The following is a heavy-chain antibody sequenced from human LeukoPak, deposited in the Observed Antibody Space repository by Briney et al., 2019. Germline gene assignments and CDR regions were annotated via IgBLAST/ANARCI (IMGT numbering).Heavy chain of an antibody. V-gene: IGHV4-34*01. J-gene: IGHJ4*02. CDR2: INHSGST. CDR3: ACISGSYSVDY. CDR1: GGSFSGYY. D-gene: IGHD1-26*01. Sequence: PSETLSLTCAVYGGSFSGYYWSWIRQPSGKGLEWIGEINHSGSTNYNPSLKSRVTISVDTSKNQFSLKLSSVTAADTAVYYCACISGSYSVDYWGQGTLVTVSS.